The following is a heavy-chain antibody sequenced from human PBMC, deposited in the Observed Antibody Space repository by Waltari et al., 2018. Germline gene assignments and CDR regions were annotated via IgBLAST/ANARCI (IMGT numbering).Heavy chain of an antibody. CDR1: GFNFTSFW. J-gene: IGHJ4*02. D-gene: IGHD7-27*01. Sequence: EVQVVESGGGLVQPGGSLRLSCAASGFNFTSFWLRWVRQAPGKGPEWVANINQDGSEKNYVDYVKGRFTISRDNAKDLLYLQMNSLRAEDTAVYFCARDHWGPDYWGQGTLVTVSS. CDR3: ARDHWGPDY. CDR2: INQDGSEK. V-gene: IGHV3-7*01.